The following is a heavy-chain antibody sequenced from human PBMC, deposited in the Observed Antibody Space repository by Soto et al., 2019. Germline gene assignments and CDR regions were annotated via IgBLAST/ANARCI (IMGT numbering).Heavy chain of an antibody. CDR3: ATEDESSGHAGTFQH. V-gene: IGHV3-30-3*01. CDR1: GFIFSTYV. Sequence: QVQLVESGGDVVQPGRSLRLSCAASGFIFSTYVMHWVRQAPGKGLEWVALISKEGNKQYADSVKDRFTVSRDNSKSKFNLEMNSLRVEDTATYYCATEDESSGHAGTFQHWGQGTLVSVSP. CDR2: ISKEGNK. J-gene: IGHJ1*01. D-gene: IGHD3-22*01.